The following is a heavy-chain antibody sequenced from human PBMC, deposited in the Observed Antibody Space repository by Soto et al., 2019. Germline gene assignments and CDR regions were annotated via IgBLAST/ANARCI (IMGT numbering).Heavy chain of an antibody. CDR1: GYSFTSYW. CDR2: IDPSDSYT. V-gene: IGHV5-10-1*01. Sequence: EVQLVQSGAEVKKPGESLRISCKGSGYSFTSYWISWVRQMPGKGLEWMGRIDPSDSYTNYSPSFQGHVTISADKSISTAYLQWSSLKGSDTAMYYCARLAMATRRGYYGMDVGGQGTTVTVSS. CDR3: ARLAMATRRGYYGMDV. J-gene: IGHJ6*02. D-gene: IGHD5-12*01.